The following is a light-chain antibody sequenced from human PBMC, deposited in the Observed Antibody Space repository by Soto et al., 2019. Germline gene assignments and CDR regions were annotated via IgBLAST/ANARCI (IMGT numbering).Light chain of an antibody. Sequence: AIQLTQSPSSLSASVGDRVTITCRASQSISSALAWYQQKPGKAPKLLIYAASSLESGVPSRFSGSGSGTDFTLTIRSLQPEDFATYYYQQFNSYPFTFGQGTRLEIK. V-gene: IGKV1-13*02. CDR3: QQFNSYPFT. CDR1: QSISSA. CDR2: AAS. J-gene: IGKJ5*01.